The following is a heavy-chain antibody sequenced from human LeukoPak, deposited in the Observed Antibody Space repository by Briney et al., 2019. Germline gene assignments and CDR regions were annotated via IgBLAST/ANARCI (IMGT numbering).Heavy chain of an antibody. CDR3: AREYYYDSSDYSSSGLDY. D-gene: IGHD3-22*01. V-gene: IGHV3-7*01. CDR1: GFTFSSRDW. J-gene: IGHJ4*02. Sequence: PGGSLRLSCVASGFTFSSRDWMTWVRQAPGKGLEWVANIKQDGSEKNYVDSVKGRFTISRDNAKNSLYLQMNSLRAEDTAVYYCAREYYYDSSDYSSSGLDYWGQGTLVTVSS. CDR2: IKQDGSEK.